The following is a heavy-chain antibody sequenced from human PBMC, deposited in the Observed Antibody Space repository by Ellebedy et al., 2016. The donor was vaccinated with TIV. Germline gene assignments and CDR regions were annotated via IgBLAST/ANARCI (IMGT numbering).Heavy chain of an antibody. J-gene: IGHJ5*02. CDR1: GFTFSNYV. D-gene: IGHD4/OR15-4a*01. V-gene: IGHV3-23*01. CDR2: ISGLGVHT. CDR3: AKAAANYFGDWLDP. Sequence: GGSLRLSCTASGFTFSNYVMNWVRQAPGKGLEWVSSISGLGVHTYYAGPVKGRFTISRDNSKNTLYLQMNTLGVDDTAVYYCAKAAANYFGDWLDPWGQGTLVTVSS.